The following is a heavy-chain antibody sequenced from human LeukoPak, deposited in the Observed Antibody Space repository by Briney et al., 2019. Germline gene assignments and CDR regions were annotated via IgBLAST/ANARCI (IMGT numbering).Heavy chain of an antibody. CDR1: GFTFSSYW. V-gene: IGHV3-7*03. CDR3: AKSSTSCYTHQRCPYYMDV. D-gene: IGHD2-2*02. J-gene: IGHJ6*03. CDR2: IKQDGSEK. Sequence: SGGSLRLSCAASGFTFSSYWMSWVRQAPGKGLEWVANIKQDGSEKYYVDSVKGRFTISRDNAKNSLYLQMNSLRAEDMALYYCAKSSTSCYTHQRCPYYMDVWGKGTTVTVSS.